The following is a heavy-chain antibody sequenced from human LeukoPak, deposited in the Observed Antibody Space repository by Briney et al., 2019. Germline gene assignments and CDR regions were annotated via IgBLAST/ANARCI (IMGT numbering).Heavy chain of an antibody. Sequence: AGGSLRLSCAASGFTFSSYWMSWVRQAPGKGLEWVANIKQDGSEKYYVDSVKGRFTISRDNAKNSLYLQMNSLRAEDTAVYYCARVVAYYYDSSGYYYEGPRDYWGQGTLVTVSS. CDR2: IKQDGSEK. CDR3: ARVVAYYYDSSGYYYEGPRDY. D-gene: IGHD3-22*01. CDR1: GFTFSSYW. V-gene: IGHV3-7*01. J-gene: IGHJ4*02.